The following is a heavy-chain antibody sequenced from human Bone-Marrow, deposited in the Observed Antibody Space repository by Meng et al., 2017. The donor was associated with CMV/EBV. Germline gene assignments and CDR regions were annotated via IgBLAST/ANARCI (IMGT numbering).Heavy chain of an antibody. CDR1: GGTFSNYA. D-gene: IGHD4-11*01. V-gene: IGHV1-69*10. CDR2: IIPILDIT. Sequence: SVKVSCKPSGGTFSNYAVSWVRQAPGQGLEWMGGIIPILDITNYAQKFQERVTITRDMSTSTAYMELSSLRSEDTAVYYCAAGPLTVTWRGYYYYGMDVWGQGTTVTVSS. CDR3: AAGPLTVTWRGYYYYGMDV. J-gene: IGHJ6*02.